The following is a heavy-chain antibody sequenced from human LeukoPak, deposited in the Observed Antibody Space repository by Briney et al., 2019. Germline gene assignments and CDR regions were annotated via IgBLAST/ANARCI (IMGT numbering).Heavy chain of an antibody. J-gene: IGHJ4*02. Sequence: GGSLRLSCAASGFTVSSNYMSWVRQAPGKGLEWVSVIYSGGSTYYADSVEGRFTISRDNSKNTLYLQMNSLRAEDTAVYYCAKVGDYGDYFDYWGQGTLVTVSS. CDR2: IYSGGST. D-gene: IGHD4-17*01. CDR3: AKVGDYGDYFDY. V-gene: IGHV3-53*01. CDR1: GFTVSSNY.